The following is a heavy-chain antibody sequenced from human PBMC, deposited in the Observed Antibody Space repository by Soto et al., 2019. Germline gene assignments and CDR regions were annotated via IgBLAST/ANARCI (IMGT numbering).Heavy chain of an antibody. V-gene: IGHV3-15*07. CDR3: NSYPDFWGGHTPL. CDR1: GFSITSTW. CDR2: VKSKADGGTA. J-gene: IGHJ4*02. D-gene: IGHD3-3*01. Sequence: EVQLVESGGGLVQPGGSLRLSCAASGFSITSTWMHWVRQAPGKGLEWVGRVKSKADGGTADYAAPVKGRFTVSRDDSNNTQYLQMNSLKMEDTAVYYCNSYPDFWGGHTPLWGQGTLVTVSS.